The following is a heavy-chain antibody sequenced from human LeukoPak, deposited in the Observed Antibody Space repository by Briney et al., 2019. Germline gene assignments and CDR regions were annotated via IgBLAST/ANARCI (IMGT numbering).Heavy chain of an antibody. CDR1: GFTFSNYW. V-gene: IGHV3-30*18. Sequence: GGSLRLSCAASGFTFSNYWMHWVRQAPGKGLEWVALISYDGSNKYFADSVKGRFTISRDNSKNTLYLQMNSLRAEDTAVYYCAELGITMIGGVWGKGTTVTISS. CDR2: ISYDGSNK. J-gene: IGHJ6*04. D-gene: IGHD3-10*02. CDR3: AELGITMIGGV.